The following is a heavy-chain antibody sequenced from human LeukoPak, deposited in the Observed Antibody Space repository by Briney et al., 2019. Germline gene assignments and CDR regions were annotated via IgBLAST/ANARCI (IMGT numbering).Heavy chain of an antibody. D-gene: IGHD6-13*01. V-gene: IGHV3-30*02. CDR3: AKDGVHSSSWHFDY. CDR1: GFTFTGYG. Sequence: GGSLRLSCAASGFTFTGYGMHWIRQAPGKGLEWVAFIRYDGTIKYYADSVKGRFTISRDNSKNTVYLQMNSLRGEDTAVYYCAKDGVHSSSWHFDYWGQGTLVTVFS. CDR2: IRYDGTIK. J-gene: IGHJ4*02.